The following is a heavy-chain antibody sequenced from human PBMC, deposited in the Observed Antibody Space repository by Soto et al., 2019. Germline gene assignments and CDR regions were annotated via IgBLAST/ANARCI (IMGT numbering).Heavy chain of an antibody. J-gene: IGHJ4*02. D-gene: IGHD3-3*01. Sequence: QITLNESGPTVVSPTETLTLTCRFSGFSLTTSGVGVGWIRQSPGKAPEWLALIYWDDDKRYSASLKSRLTLTKDTSKNQVVLTVSDLDPTDTATYYCAHRVLRTVFGLVTTTAIYFDFWCQGTPVAVSS. CDR3: AHRVLRTVFGLVTTTAIYFDF. CDR2: IYWDDDK. CDR1: GFSLTTSGVG. V-gene: IGHV2-5*02.